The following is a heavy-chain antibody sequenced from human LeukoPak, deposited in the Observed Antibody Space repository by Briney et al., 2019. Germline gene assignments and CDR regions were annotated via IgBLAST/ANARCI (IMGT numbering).Heavy chain of an antibody. CDR1: GFTFDDYA. CDR3: AKDGKSYYYYGMDV. J-gene: IGHJ6*02. V-gene: IGHV3-9*01. Sequence: PGRSLRLSCAASGFTFDDYAMHWVRQAPGKGPEWVSGISWNSGSIGYADSVKGRFTISRDNAKNSLYLQMNSLRAEDTALYYCAKDGKSYYYYGMDVWGQGTTVTVSS. CDR2: ISWNSGSI.